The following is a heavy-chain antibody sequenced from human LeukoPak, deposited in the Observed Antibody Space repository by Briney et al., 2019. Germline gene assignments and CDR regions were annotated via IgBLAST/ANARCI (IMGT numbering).Heavy chain of an antibody. V-gene: IGHV1-18*01. CDR3: ATIVGATRFGYYFDY. CDR2: VSAYNGYT. CDR1: GYTFNNYG. J-gene: IGHJ4*02. D-gene: IGHD1-26*01. Sequence: ASVKVSCKASGYTFNNYGVSWVRQAPGQGLEWMGWVSAYNGYTSYAQKLQDRVTMTEDTSTDTAYMELSSLRSEDTAVYYCATIVGATRFGYYFDYWGQGTLVTVSS.